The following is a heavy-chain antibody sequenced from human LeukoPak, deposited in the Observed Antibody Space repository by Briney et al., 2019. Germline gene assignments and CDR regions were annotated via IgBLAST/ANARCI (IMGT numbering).Heavy chain of an antibody. Sequence: SETLSLTCAVYGGSFSGYYWSWIRQPPGKGLEWIGEINHSGSTNYNPSLKSRVTISVDTSKNQFSLKLSSVTTEDTAVYYCARDGPYCIDGVCDAPGHIWGQGTMVTVSS. V-gene: IGHV4-34*01. CDR2: INHSGST. CDR3: ARDGPYCIDGVCDAPGHI. D-gene: IGHD2-8*01. J-gene: IGHJ3*02. CDR1: GGSFSGYY.